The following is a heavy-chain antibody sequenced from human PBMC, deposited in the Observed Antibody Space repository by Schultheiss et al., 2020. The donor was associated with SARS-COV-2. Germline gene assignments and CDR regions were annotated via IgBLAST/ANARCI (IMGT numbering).Heavy chain of an antibody. D-gene: IGHD2-21*01. Sequence: GGSLRLSCAASGFTFSSYGMHWVRQAPGKGLEWVAVISHEGRNKYYADSVKGRFIISRDNVEKTLFLQMNSLGAEDTAQYYCVRDRWYCGGVDYSKIDYWGQGTLVTVSS. CDR1: GFTFSSYG. CDR3: VRDRWYCGGVDYSKIDY. J-gene: IGHJ4*02. CDR2: ISHEGRNK. V-gene: IGHV3-30*03.